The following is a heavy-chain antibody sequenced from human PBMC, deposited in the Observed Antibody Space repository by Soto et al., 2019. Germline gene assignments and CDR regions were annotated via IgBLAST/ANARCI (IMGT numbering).Heavy chain of an antibody. CDR1: GFIFSSYG. J-gene: IGHJ5*02. V-gene: IGHV3-30*18. CDR2: ISNDGSNK. D-gene: IGHD2-21*01. Sequence: GGSLRLSCVGSGFIFSSYGTHWVRQAPGKGLEWVAVISNDGSNKYYADSVKGRFTISEDNSKNTLYLQMSSLREEDTALYYCAKDAVYRDGLWLMDSWGQGTLVTVSS. CDR3: AKDAVYRDGLWLMDS.